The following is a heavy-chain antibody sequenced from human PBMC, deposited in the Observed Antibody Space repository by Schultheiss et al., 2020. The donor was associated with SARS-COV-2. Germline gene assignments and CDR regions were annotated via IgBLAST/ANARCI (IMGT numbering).Heavy chain of an antibody. J-gene: IGHJ1*01. Sequence: GGSLRLSCAVSGFTISDFGMHWVRQAPGKGLEWVAVISYDGSNKYYADSVKGRFTISRDNTKDTLAVQMSSLRTEDTALYYCAKHVIGYSASWYHLLSEHFQHWGQGTLVTVAS. V-gene: IGHV3-30-3*02. D-gene: IGHD6-13*01. CDR1: GFTISDFG. CDR3: AKHVIGYSASWYHLLSEHFQH. CDR2: ISYDGSNK.